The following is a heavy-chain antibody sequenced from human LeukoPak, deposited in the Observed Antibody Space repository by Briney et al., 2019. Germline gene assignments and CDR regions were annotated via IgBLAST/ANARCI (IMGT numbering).Heavy chain of an antibody. CDR2: ISGSDGSS. D-gene: IGHD3-16*02. J-gene: IGHJ4*02. CDR1: GFTFNSFA. V-gene: IGHV3-23*01. Sequence: GVSLRLSCAASGFTFNSFAMNWVRQAPGKGLEWVSSISGSDGSSHYADFVKGRFTISRDNSKNTLHLQMNSLRAEDTAVYYCAKSLGVGGYTRYKGFDQWGQGTLVTVS. CDR3: AKSLGVGGYTRYKGFDQ.